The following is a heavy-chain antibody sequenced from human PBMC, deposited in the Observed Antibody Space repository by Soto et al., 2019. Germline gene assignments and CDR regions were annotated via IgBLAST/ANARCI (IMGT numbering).Heavy chain of an antibody. D-gene: IGHD1-7*01. V-gene: IGHV1-8*01. CDR2: MNPYSGNT. Sequence: ASVKVSCKASGYTFTTYDISWVRQATGQGLEWMGWMNPYSGNTGYAQKFQGRVTVTRNTSISTVYMELSRLRSDDTAVYYCARKLELRGSYYYYYDMDVWGQGTTVTVSS. J-gene: IGHJ6*02. CDR1: GYTFTTYD. CDR3: ARKLELRGSYYYYYDMDV.